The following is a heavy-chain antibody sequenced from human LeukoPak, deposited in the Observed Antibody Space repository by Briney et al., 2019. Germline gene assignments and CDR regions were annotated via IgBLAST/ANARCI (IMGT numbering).Heavy chain of an antibody. D-gene: IGHD1-26*01. CDR3: ARGGSPPEALGDSFDI. CDR2: ISRSSGYI. Sequence: GGSLRLSCAASGFTFSSYGMHWVRQAPGKGLEWVSSISRSSGYIYYADSVKGRFTISRDNAKNSLYLQMNSLRADDTAVYYCARGGSPPEALGDSFDIWGQGTMVTVSS. CDR1: GFTFSSYG. J-gene: IGHJ3*02. V-gene: IGHV3-21*01.